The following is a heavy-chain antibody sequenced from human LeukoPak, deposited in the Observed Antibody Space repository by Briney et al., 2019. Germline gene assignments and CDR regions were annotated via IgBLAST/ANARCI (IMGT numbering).Heavy chain of an antibody. D-gene: IGHD2-21*02. Sequence: PSETLSLTCTVSGGSISSYYWSWIRQPAGKGLEWIGRIYTSGSTNYNPSLKSRVTMSVDTSKNQFSLKLSSVTAADTAVYYCARVGEAYCGGDCYRDWFDPWGQGTLVTVSS. CDR3: ARVGEAYCGGDCYRDWFDP. CDR2: IYTSGST. V-gene: IGHV4-4*07. CDR1: GGSISSYY. J-gene: IGHJ5*02.